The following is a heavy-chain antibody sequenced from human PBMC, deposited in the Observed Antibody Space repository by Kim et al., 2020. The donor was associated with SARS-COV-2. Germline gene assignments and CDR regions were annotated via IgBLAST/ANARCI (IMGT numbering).Heavy chain of an antibody. J-gene: IGHJ4*02. Sequence: SETLSLTCSVSGASIDGDCWSWVRQPPGKGLEWIANIDDNGRTKSNPSLKSRVTMSLDTSKSHFSLKLNSVTAADTALYYCAGCIPPVGRTRAVWKGYFFDSWGQGTLLTVSS. CDR3: AGCIPPVGRTRAVWKGYFFDS. CDR2: IDDNGRT. V-gene: IGHV4-59*01. D-gene: IGHD2-15*01. CDR1: GASIDGDC.